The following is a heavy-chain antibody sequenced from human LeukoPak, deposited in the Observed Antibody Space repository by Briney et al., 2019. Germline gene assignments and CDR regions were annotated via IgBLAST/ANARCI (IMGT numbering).Heavy chain of an antibody. CDR1: GLNFRAYG. CDR2: ISGSGDST. J-gene: IGHJ6*02. CDR3: ARDYFGSGAYYPYQYYGMDV. D-gene: IGHD3-10*01. Sequence: GASLRLPCAASGLNFRAYGMSWVRQAPGKGLEWVSTISGSGDSTYHADSVKGRFTISRDNSKNTLSLQMNSLRAEDTAVYFCARDYFGSGAYYPYQYYGMDVWGQGTTVTVSS. V-gene: IGHV3-23*01.